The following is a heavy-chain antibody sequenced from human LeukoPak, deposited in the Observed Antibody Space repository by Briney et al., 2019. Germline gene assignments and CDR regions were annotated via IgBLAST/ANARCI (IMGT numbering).Heavy chain of an antibody. CDR1: GFTFSSYA. J-gene: IGHJ4*02. CDR3: APRDTSRAGY. D-gene: IGHD6-6*01. CDR2: ISGSGSST. Sequence: GGSLRLSCAASGFTFSSYAVTWVRQAPGKGLECVSAISGSGSSTYYADSVKGRFTISRDNSKNMLYLQMNSLRPDDTAVYYCAPRDTSRAGYWGQGTLVTVSS. V-gene: IGHV3-23*01.